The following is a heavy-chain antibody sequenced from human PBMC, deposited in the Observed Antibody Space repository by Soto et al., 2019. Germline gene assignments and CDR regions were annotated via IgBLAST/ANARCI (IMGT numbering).Heavy chain of an antibody. CDR2: IYYSGST. Sequence: SETLSLTCTVSGGSISSYYWSWIRQPPGKGLEWIGYIYYSGSTNYNPSLKSRVTISVDTSKNQFSLKLSSVTAADTAVYYCARGVGSSSWYRGHNWFDPWRQGTLVTVSS. V-gene: IGHV4-59*01. CDR1: GGSISSYY. J-gene: IGHJ5*02. CDR3: ARGVGSSSWYRGHNWFDP. D-gene: IGHD6-13*01.